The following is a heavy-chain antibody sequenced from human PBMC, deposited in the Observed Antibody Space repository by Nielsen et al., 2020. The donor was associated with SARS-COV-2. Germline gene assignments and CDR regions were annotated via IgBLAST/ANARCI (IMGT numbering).Heavy chain of an antibody. V-gene: IGHV4-59*01. CDR3: ARVAGYCSSTSCPSYYYYGMDV. D-gene: IGHD2-2*01. CDR1: GGSISSYY. Sequence: SETLSLTCTVSGGSISSYYWSWIRQPPGKGLEWIGYIYYSGSTNYNPSLKSRVTISVDTSKNQFSLKLSSVTAADTAVYYCARVAGYCSSTSCPSYYYYGMDVWGQGTTVTVSS. CDR2: IYYSGST. J-gene: IGHJ6*02.